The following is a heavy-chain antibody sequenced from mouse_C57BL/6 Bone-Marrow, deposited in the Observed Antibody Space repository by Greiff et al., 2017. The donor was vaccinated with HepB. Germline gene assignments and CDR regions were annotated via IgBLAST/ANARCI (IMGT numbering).Heavy chain of an antibody. CDR3: ARYNYGSSYEGFAY. J-gene: IGHJ3*01. V-gene: IGHV7-3*01. D-gene: IGHD1-1*01. Sequence: EVQGVESGGGLVQPGGSLSLSCAASGFTFTDYYMSWVRQPPGKALEWLGFIRNKANGYTTEYSASVKGRFTISRDNSQSILYLQMNALRAEDSATYYCARYNYGSSYEGFAYWGQGTLVTVSA. CDR1: GFTFTDYY. CDR2: IRNKANGYTT.